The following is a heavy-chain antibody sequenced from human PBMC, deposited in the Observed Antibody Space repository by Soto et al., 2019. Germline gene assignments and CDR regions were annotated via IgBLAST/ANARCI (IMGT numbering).Heavy chain of an antibody. D-gene: IGHD2-15*01. CDR3: ARGGIVAVPAALSSYHDYTNYRFDS. Sequence: QVQLAQSGAEVRKPGSSMKVSCGASGGSFSDFAFSWVRQAPGQGLEWMGGIIPMFAASKYAQRFQDRVTITADESTNTVYLALSSLTSDDMATYYCARGGIVAVPAALSSYHDYTNYRFDSWGQGTLVTVSS. V-gene: IGHV1-69*01. CDR2: IIPMFAAS. CDR1: GGSFSDFA. J-gene: IGHJ4*02.